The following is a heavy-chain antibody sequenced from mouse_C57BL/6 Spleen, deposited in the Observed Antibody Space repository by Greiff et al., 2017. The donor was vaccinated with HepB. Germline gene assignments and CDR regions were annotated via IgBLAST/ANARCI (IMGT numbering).Heavy chain of an antibody. CDR2: IYPRSGNT. CDR3: ARSRSNYEGYYAMDY. J-gene: IGHJ4*01. D-gene: IGHD2-5*01. V-gene: IGHV1-81*01. Sequence: VQLQQSGAELARPGASVKLSCKASGYTFTSYGISWVKQRTGQGLEWIGEIYPRSGNTYYNEKFKGKATLTADKSSSTAYMELRSLTSEDSAVYFCARSRSNYEGYYAMDYWGQGTSVTVSS. CDR1: GYTFTSYG.